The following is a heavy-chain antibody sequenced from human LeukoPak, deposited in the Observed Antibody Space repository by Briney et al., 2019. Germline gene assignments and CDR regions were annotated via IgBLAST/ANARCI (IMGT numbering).Heavy chain of an antibody. J-gene: IGHJ4*02. CDR3: ARPAGTGRSRHFDF. CDR2: ISDGGGST. CDR1: GLTFSSYA. D-gene: IGHD6-13*01. V-gene: IGHV3-23*01. Sequence: GRSLRLSCAASGLTFSSYAMHWVPQAPGKGLEGVSTISDGGGSTYYADSVKGRFTIPRDNTKNTVYLQMNSLRAEDTAVYYCARPAGTGRSRHFDFWGQGTLVTVAS.